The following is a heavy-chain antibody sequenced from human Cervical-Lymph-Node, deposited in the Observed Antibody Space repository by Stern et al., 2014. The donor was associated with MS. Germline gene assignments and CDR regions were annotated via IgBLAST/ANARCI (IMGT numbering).Heavy chain of an antibody. D-gene: IGHD2-2*01. CDR1: GGSISSDNYY. Sequence: QLVQSGPGLVKPSQTLSLTCTVSGGSISSDNYYWTWIRQHPGQGLEWIGHIYYSGTTYYNPSLKSRVSITVDTSKNLFSLRLSSVTAADTAVYYCARDHFTTSLDVWGHGTTVTVS. CDR3: ARDHFTTSLDV. V-gene: IGHV4-31*03. CDR2: IYYSGTT. J-gene: IGHJ6*02.